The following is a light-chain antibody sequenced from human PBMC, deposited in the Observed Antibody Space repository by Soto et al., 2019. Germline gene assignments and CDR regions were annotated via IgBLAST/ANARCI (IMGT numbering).Light chain of an antibody. CDR3: QQYNSYPIT. V-gene: IGKV1-5*01. CDR1: QSISSW. Sequence: SQLTQSPSTLSASVGDRVTITCRASQSISSWLAWYQQKPGKASKLLIYDASNLESGVPSRFSGSGSGTEFTLTISSLQPDDFATYYCQQYNSYPITFGQGTRLEIK. CDR2: DAS. J-gene: IGKJ5*01.